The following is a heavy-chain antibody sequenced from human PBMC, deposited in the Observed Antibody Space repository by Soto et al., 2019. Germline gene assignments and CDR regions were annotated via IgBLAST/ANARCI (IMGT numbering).Heavy chain of an antibody. V-gene: IGHV1-18*01. D-gene: IGHD4-17*01. J-gene: IGHJ4*02. CDR3: ARFSDYSTLRYYFDD. Sequence: GASVKVSCKASGYTFTSYGISWVRQAPGQGLEWMGWISAYNGNTNYAQKLQGRVTMTTDTSTSTAYMELRSLRSDDTAVYYCARFSDYSTLRYYFDDWGQGTLVTVSS. CDR2: ISAYNGNT. CDR1: GYTFTSYG.